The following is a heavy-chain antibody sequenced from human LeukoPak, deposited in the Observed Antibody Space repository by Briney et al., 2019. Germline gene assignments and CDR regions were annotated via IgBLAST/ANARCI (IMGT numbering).Heavy chain of an antibody. D-gene: IGHD4-11*01. V-gene: IGHV3-23*01. CDR2: ISGSGGST. CDR1: GFTFINYA. Sequence: GGSLRLSCAASGFTFINYAMSWVRQAPGKGLEWVSGISGSGGSTFYADSVKGRFTISRDNSKNTLYLQMSSLRADDTAVYYCAKDKDPTAVTTPYFDYWGQGTLVTVSS. CDR3: AKDKDPTAVTTPYFDY. J-gene: IGHJ4*02.